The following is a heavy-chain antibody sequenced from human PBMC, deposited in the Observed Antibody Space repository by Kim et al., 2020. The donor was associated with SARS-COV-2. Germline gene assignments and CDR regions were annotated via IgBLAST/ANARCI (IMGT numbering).Heavy chain of an antibody. CDR1: GFTFSSYC. D-gene: IGHD3-10*01. CDR3: ARGSGSYYIH. Sequence: GGSLRLSCAASGFTFSSYCMSWVRQAPGKGLEWVANVKQDGSERNYVDSVKGRFTISRDNAKNSLYLQMDSLRVEDTAVYYCARGSGSYYIHWGQGTLVT. V-gene: IGHV3-7*01. J-gene: IGHJ4*02. CDR2: VKQDGSER.